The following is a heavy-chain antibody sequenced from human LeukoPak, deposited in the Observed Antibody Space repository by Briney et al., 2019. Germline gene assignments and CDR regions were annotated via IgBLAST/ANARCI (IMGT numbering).Heavy chain of an antibody. CDR3: ARARIGYYYDSSGYLGPLY. V-gene: IGHV1-69*05. CDR2: IIPIFGTA. J-gene: IGHJ4*02. CDR1: GGTFSSYA. Sequence: GSSVKVSCNASGGTFSSYAISWVRQAPGQGLEWMGGIIPIFGTANYAQKFQGRVTITTDESTSTAYMELSGLRSEDTAVYYCARARIGYYYDSSGYLGPLYWGQGTLVTVSS. D-gene: IGHD3-22*01.